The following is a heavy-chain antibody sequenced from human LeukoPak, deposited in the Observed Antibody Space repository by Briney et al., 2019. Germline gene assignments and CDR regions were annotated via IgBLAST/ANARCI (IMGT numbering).Heavy chain of an antibody. D-gene: IGHD5-24*01. CDR1: GGSISSGSYY. CDR3: ARVRRDGYRDFDY. V-gene: IGHV4-39*07. Sequence: SETLSLTCSVSGGSISSGSYYWGWIRQPPGKGLEWIGSIYYSGSTYYNPSLKSRVTISVDTSKNQFSLKLSSVTAANTAVYYCARVRRDGYRDFDYWGQGTLVTVSS. CDR2: IYYSGST. J-gene: IGHJ4*02.